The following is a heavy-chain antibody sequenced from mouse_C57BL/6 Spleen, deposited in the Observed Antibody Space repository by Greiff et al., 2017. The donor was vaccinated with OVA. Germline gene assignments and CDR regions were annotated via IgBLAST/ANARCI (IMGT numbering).Heavy chain of an antibody. D-gene: IGHD2-1*01. J-gene: IGHJ2*01. CDR1: GYTFTSYW. CDR3: ARAYYGNYALYYFDY. V-gene: IGHV1-69*01. Sequence: QVQLQQPGAELVMPGASVKLSCKASGYTFTSYWMHWVKQRPGQGLEWIGEIDPSDSYTNYNQKFKGKSTLTVDKSSSTAYMQLSSLTSEDSAVYYCARAYYGNYALYYFDYWGQGTTLTVSS. CDR2: IDPSDSYT.